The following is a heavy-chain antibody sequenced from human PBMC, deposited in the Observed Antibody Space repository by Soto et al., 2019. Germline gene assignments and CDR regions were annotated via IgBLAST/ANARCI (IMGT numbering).Heavy chain of an antibody. CDR2: IYYSGST. CDR1: GGSISSSRYY. D-gene: IGHD3-16*01. J-gene: IGHJ5*02. V-gene: IGHV4-39*01. Sequence: PSETLSLTCTVSGGSISSSRYYWGWFRQPPGKGLEWIGSIYYSGSTYYNPSLKSRVTISVDTSKNQFSLKLSSVTAADTAVYYCARHRGGKHWFDRWGQGTLVTVSS. CDR3: ARHRGGKHWFDR.